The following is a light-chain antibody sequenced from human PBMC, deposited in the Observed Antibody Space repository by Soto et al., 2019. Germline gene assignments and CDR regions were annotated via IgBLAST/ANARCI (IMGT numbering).Light chain of an antibody. CDR3: QQLNSYPLT. V-gene: IGKV1-9*01. Sequence: DLQLTQSPSFLSASVGDRVTITCRASQGISSYLAWYQQKPGKAPKLLIYAASTLQSGVPYRFCCNVTGPEVTVTVSSLQPEDFATYYCQQLNSYPLTFGQGPRLEIK. CDR1: QGISSY. CDR2: AAS. J-gene: IGKJ5*01.